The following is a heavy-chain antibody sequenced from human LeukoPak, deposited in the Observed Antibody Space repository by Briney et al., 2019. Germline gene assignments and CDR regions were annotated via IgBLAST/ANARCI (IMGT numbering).Heavy chain of an antibody. V-gene: IGHV4-61*08. CDR3: ARRGNWGSWYYFDY. J-gene: IGHJ4*02. CDR1: GASISSGGYS. CDR2: IYYSGST. D-gene: IGHD7-27*01. Sequence: SQTLSLTCTVSGASISSGGYSWSWVRQPQGKGLEWIGYIYYSGSTNYNPSLKSRVTISVDTSKNQFSLKLSSVTAADTAVYYCARRGNWGSWYYFDYWGQGTLVTVSS.